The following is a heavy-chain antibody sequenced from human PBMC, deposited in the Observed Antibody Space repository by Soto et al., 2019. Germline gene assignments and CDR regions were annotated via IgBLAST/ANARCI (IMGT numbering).Heavy chain of an antibody. CDR3: AKPELLEKYYFDY. CDR1: GFTFSSYG. CDR2: ISFDGSNK. V-gene: IGHV3-30*18. J-gene: IGHJ4*02. D-gene: IGHD1-1*01. Sequence: LRLSCAASGFTFSSYGMHWVRQAPGKGLEWVAVISFDGSNKYYADSVKGRFTISRDNSKNTLYLQMNSLRAEDTAVYYCAKPELLEKYYFDYWGQGTLVTVSS.